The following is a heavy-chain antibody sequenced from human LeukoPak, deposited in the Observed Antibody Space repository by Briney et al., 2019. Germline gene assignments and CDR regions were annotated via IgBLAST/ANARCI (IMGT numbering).Heavy chain of an antibody. Sequence: SETLSLTCTASGGSISSYSWSWIRQPPGKGLEWVGFILYTGSTDYNPSLKSRVTMSVDTSKNQLSLELTSVTAADTAVYYCARLDNDVFDIWGQGTMVTVSS. D-gene: IGHD3/OR15-3a*01. CDR2: ILYTGST. CDR1: GGSISSYS. J-gene: IGHJ3*02. V-gene: IGHV4-59*08. CDR3: ARLDNDVFDI.